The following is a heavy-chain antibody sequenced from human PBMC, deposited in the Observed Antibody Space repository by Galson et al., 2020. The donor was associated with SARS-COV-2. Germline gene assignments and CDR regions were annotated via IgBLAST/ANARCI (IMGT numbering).Heavy chain of an antibody. CDR2: IYKSGNT. CDR1: GASISSGSYY. V-gene: IGHV4-61*02. Sequence: SETLSLTCTVSGASISSGSYYWSWIRQPAGKGLEWIGRIYKSGNTNYNPSLWSQVTISVDTSKNQFSLKLTSVTAADTAVYYCARGNSPWFAIFGVLTVPCGMDVWGQGTPVTVSS. CDR3: ARGNSPWFAIFGVLTVPCGMDV. J-gene: IGHJ6*02. D-gene: IGHD3-3*01.